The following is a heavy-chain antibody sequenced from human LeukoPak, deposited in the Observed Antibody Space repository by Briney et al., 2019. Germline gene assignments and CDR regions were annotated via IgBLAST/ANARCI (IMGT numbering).Heavy chain of an antibody. CDR2: IRYDGSNK. Sequence: QPGGSLRLSCVASGFPFNTYFMHWVRQAPGKGLEWVASIRYDGSNKYYADSVRGRLSISRDNSKETLYLQMNSLRTGDMAVYYCAKSRSNYDFWSAFDYWGQGALVTVSS. CDR1: GFPFNTYF. J-gene: IGHJ4*02. V-gene: IGHV3-30*02. D-gene: IGHD3-3*01. CDR3: AKSRSNYDFWSAFDY.